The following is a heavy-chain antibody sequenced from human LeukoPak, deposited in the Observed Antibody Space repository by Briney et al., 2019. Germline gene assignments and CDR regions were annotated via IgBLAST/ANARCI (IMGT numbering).Heavy chain of an antibody. J-gene: IGHJ4*02. CDR1: GYSFPSYW. D-gene: IGHD3-22*01. V-gene: IGHV5-51*01. CDR2: IYPGDSDP. Sequence: GESLKISCKGSGYSFPSYWIGWVRQMPGKGMESMWTIYPGDSDPRYSPSFQGQVTISADKSISTAYLQWSSLKASDTAMYYCATGGRSGSCSGLDYFDYCGQGTLVTVSP. CDR3: ATGGRSGSCSGLDYFDY.